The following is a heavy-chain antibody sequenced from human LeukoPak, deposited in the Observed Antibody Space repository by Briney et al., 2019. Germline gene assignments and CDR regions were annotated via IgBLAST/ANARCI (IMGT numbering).Heavy chain of an antibody. CDR2: IYHSGST. Sequence: PSETLSLTCTVSGYSISSGYYWGWIRQPPGKGLEWIGSIYHSGSTYYNPSLKSRVTISVDTSKNQFSLKLSSVTAADTAVYYCARVSLYCSGGSCYGAFDIWGQGTMVTVSS. CDR3: ARVSLYCSGGSCYGAFDI. V-gene: IGHV4-38-2*02. CDR1: GYSISSGYY. J-gene: IGHJ3*02. D-gene: IGHD2-15*01.